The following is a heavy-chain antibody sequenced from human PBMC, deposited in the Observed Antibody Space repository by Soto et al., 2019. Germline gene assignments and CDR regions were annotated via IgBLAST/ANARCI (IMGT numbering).Heavy chain of an antibody. CDR3: ARDLPYEFPRHFDY. D-gene: IGHD5-12*01. Sequence: GGSLRLSCAASGFTFSSYSMNWVRQAPGKGLEWVSYISSSSSTIYYADSVKGRFTISRDNAKNSLYLQMNSLRAEDTAVYYCARDLPYEFPRHFDYWGQGTLVTVSS. J-gene: IGHJ4*02. V-gene: IGHV3-48*01. CDR1: GFTFSSYS. CDR2: ISSSSSTI.